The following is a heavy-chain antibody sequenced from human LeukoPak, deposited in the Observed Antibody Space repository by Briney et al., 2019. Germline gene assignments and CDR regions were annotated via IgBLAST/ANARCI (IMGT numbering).Heavy chain of an antibody. CDR2: ISYDGSNK. D-gene: IGHD5-18*01. J-gene: IGHJ4*02. CDR3: AKDSRMIQLWSSLPGY. Sequence: PGGSLRLSCAASGFTFSSYGMHWVRQAPGKGLEWVAVISYDGSNKYYADSVKGRFTISRDNSKNTLYLQMNSLRAEDTAVYYCAKDSRMIQLWSSLPGYWGQGTLVTVSS. V-gene: IGHV3-30*18. CDR1: GFTFSSYG.